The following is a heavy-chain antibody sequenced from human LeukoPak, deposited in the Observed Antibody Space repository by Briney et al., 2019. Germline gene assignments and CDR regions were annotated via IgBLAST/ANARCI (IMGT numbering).Heavy chain of an antibody. CDR1: GFIFNDYW. J-gene: IGHJ4*02. CDR3: VASRWGGALDF. CDR2: IDRDGTPR. V-gene: IGHV3-74*01. D-gene: IGHD6-19*01. Sequence: PGGSLRLSCAASGFIFNDYWMLWVRQVPGKGLVWVSRIDRDGTPRIYADSVKGRFTVSRDNARKALYLQMNSLKEEDTAIYYCVASRWGGALDFWGQGSLVTVSS.